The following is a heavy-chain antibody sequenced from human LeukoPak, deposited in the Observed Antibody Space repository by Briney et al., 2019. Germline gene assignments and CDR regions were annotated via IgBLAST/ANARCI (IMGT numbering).Heavy chain of an antibody. CDR2: IYTSGST. D-gene: IGHD6-13*01. CDR1: GGSISSYY. V-gene: IGHV4-4*07. Sequence: SQTLSLTCTVSGGSISSYYWSWIRQPAGKGLEWIGRIYTSGSTNYNPSLKSRVTMSVDTSKNQFSLKLSSVTAADTAVYYCAGPGIAAAGTGGSDYWGQGTLVTVSS. CDR3: AGPGIAAAGTGGSDY. J-gene: IGHJ4*02.